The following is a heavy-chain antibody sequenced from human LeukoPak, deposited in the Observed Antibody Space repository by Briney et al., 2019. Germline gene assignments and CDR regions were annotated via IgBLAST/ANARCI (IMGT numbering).Heavy chain of an antibody. J-gene: IGHJ4*02. Sequence: SSETLSLTCTVSGGSISSYYWSWIRQPPGKGLEWIGYIYYSGSTNYNPSLKSRVTISVDTSKNQFSLKLSSVTAADTAVYYCAGSLSGQGFTFDYWGQGTLVTVSS. D-gene: IGHD1-26*01. CDR3: AGSLSGQGFTFDY. CDR2: IYYSGST. CDR1: GGSISSYY. V-gene: IGHV4-59*08.